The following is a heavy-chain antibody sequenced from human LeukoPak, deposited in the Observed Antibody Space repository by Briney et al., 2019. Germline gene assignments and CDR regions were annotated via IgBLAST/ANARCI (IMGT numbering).Heavy chain of an antibody. Sequence: SSETLSLTCTVSGASINSYYWSWIRQPPGKGLEWIGYLYYSGSTNYNPSLKSRVAISVDTSKKQISLKLRSVTAADTAIYYCARAPVYGDFFFDYWGQGTLVTVSS. J-gene: IGHJ4*02. CDR1: GASINSYY. V-gene: IGHV4-59*01. CDR2: LYYSGST. D-gene: IGHD4-17*01. CDR3: ARAPVYGDFFFDY.